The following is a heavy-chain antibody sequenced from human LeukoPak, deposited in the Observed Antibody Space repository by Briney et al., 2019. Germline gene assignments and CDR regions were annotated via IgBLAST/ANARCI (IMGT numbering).Heavy chain of an antibody. V-gene: IGHV3-30*18. J-gene: IGHJ6*02. Sequence: GGSLRLSCAASGFTFSNYAMHWVRQAPGKGPEWVAVISYDGTNKYYPDSVKGRFTISRGNSYNTLYLQVDSLTAEDTAVYYCAKESTTYYYYGMHVWGQGTTVTVSS. CDR3: AKESTTYYYYGMHV. CDR1: GFTFSNYA. D-gene: IGHD2/OR15-2a*01. CDR2: ISYDGTNK.